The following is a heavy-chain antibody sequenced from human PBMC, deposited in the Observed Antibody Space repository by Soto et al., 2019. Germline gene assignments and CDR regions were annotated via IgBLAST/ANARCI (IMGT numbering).Heavy chain of an antibody. Sequence: QVQLVESGGGAVQPGRSLRLSCAASGFTFSTYDMHWVRQAPGKGLEWVAVISSDGSNEYYADSVKGRFTISRDNSKNTLYVQMKSLRAEDTAVYYRAKGLGDSSADDGADYWGQGTLVTVSS. CDR3: AKGLGDSSADDGADY. CDR2: ISSDGSNE. J-gene: IGHJ4*02. V-gene: IGHV3-30*18. CDR1: GFTFSTYD. D-gene: IGHD6-25*01.